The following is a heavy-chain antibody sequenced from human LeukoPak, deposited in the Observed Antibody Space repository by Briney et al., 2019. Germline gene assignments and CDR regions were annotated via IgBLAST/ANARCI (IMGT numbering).Heavy chain of an antibody. CDR1: GFTFSSYS. CDR3: AKDWDNWDAFDI. D-gene: IGHD1-20*01. CDR2: ISSSSSTI. V-gene: IGHV3-48*01. Sequence: AGGSLRLSCAASGFTFSSYSMNWVRQAPGKGLEWVSYISSSSSTIYYADSVKGRFTISRDNSKNTLYLQMNSLRAEDTAVYYCAKDWDNWDAFDIWGQGTMVTVSS. J-gene: IGHJ3*02.